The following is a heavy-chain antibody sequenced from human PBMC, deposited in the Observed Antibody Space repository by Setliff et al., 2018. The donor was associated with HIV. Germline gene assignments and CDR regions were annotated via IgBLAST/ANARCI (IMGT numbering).Heavy chain of an antibody. CDR3: ARPVSKYFYGMDV. J-gene: IGHJ6*02. Sequence: SETLSLTCAVSGGSITNADYYWSWIRQPAGKGLEWIGHIYTSGSPIYNSSLKSRVTISGDPSNNQLSLSLSSVTAADTAVYYCARPVSKYFYGMDVWGLGTTVTVSS. V-gene: IGHV4-61*09. CDR2: IYTSGSP. CDR1: GGSITNADYY.